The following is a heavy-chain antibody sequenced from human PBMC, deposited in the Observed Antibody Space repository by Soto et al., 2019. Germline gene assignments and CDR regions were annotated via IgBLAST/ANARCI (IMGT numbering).Heavy chain of an antibody. CDR2: INPSGGST. Sequence: ASLKVYCKSSGSTFTSYYMHCVRHSPGQGLEWIGIINPSGGSTSYAQKFQGRVTMTRDTSTSTVYMELSSLRSEDTAVYYCARGSIFGVVWFEYWGQGTLVTVSS. J-gene: IGHJ4*02. V-gene: IGHV1-46*03. D-gene: IGHD3-3*02. CDR1: GSTFTSYY. CDR3: ARGSIFGVVWFEY.